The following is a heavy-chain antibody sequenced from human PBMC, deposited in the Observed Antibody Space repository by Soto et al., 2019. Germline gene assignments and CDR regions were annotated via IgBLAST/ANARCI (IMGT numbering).Heavy chain of an antibody. CDR3: ARVESIAARPRPNYYYMEV. J-gene: IGHJ6*03. D-gene: IGHD6-6*01. Sequence: QVQLLQSGAEVKKPGASVKVSCKASGYTFTSYGISWVRQAPGQGLEWIGWISAYNGNTNYAQKLKGRVIMTTDTPTSTAYMELRRLRYDHTAVYYCARVESIAARPRPNYYYMEVWGKGTTVTVSS. CDR1: GYTFTSYG. CDR2: ISAYNGNT. V-gene: IGHV1-18*01.